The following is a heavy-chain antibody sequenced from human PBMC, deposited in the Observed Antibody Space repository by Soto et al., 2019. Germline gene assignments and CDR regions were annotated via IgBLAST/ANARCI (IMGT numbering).Heavy chain of an antibody. J-gene: IGHJ5*02. CDR1: GGSISSGGYY. CDR2: IYYSGST. Sequence: PSETLSLTCTGSGGSISSGGYYWSWIRQHPGKGLEWIGYIYYSGSTYYNPSLKSRVTISVDTSKNQFSLKLSFVTAADTAVYYCARVRAGTTYWFDPWGQGTLVTVSS. CDR3: ARVRAGTTYWFDP. D-gene: IGHD1-7*01. V-gene: IGHV4-31*03.